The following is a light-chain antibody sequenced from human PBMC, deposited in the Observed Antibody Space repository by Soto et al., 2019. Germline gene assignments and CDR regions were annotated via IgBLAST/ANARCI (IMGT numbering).Light chain of an antibody. J-gene: IGLJ1*01. CDR3: SSYAGSNMGV. V-gene: IGLV2-8*01. CDR2: EVT. CDR1: RNDVGGYNF. Sequence: QSALTQPPSASGSPGQSVTISCTGTRNDVGGYNFVSWYQQHPGKAPKLLIYEVTQRPSGVPDRFSASMSGNTASLTVSGLQAEDEADYYCSSYAGSNMGVFGTGTKVTVL.